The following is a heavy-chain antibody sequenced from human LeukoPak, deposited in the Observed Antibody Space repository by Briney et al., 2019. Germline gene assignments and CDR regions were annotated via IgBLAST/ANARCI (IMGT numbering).Heavy chain of an antibody. J-gene: IGHJ4*02. CDR1: GYTFSTYY. CDR3: AREGFLGDSWTTKNGLPIDY. D-gene: IGHD1-20*01. Sequence: ASVKVSCKTSGYTFSTYYMHWVRQAPGQGLEWLGIIHPTDGSTSYTQKIQGRVTMTRDTATGTVYLELSSLRSEDTAVYYCAREGFLGDSWTTKNGLPIDYWGQGTLVTVSS. V-gene: IGHV1-46*01. CDR2: IHPTDGST.